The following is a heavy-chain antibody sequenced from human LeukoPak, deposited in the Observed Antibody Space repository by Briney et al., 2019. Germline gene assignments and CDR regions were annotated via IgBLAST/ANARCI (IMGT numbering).Heavy chain of an antibody. J-gene: IGHJ4*02. CDR3: ARGRYYDFWSGYFGFDY. V-gene: IGHV4-59*01. D-gene: IGHD3-3*01. CDR2: IYYSGST. Sequence: SETLSLTCTVSGFSISNYYWSWIRQPPGKGLEWIGFIYYSGSTNYNHSLKSRVTISVDTSKNQFSLKLSTVTAADTAVYYCARGRYYDFWSGYFGFDYWGQGTLVTVSS. CDR1: GFSISNYY.